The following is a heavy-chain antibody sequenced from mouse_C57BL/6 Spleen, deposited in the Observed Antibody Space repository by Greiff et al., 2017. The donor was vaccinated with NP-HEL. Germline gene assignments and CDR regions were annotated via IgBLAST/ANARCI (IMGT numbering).Heavy chain of an antibody. D-gene: IGHD1-1*01. J-gene: IGHJ2*01. Sequence: QVQLQQPGAELVRPGTSVKLSCKASGYTFTSYWMHWVKQRPGQGLEWIGLIDPSGSYTNYNQKFKGKATLTVDKSSSTAYMQLSRLTSEDSAVYYCARKDYGRSTPYFGYWGQGTTLTGSS. V-gene: IGHV1-59*01. CDR2: IDPSGSYT. CDR1: GYTFTSYW. CDR3: ARKDYGRSTPYFGY.